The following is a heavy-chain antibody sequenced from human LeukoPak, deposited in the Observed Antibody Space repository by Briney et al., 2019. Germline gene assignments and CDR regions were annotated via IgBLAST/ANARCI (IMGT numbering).Heavy chain of an antibody. V-gene: IGHV4-61*02. D-gene: IGHD6-19*01. J-gene: IGHJ4*02. CDR1: GGSISSGSHY. CDR3: ARDLPDSSGWFDY. Sequence: SETLSLTCTVSGGSISSGSHYWSWIRQPAGKGLEWIGRIYTSGSTNYNPSLKSRVTISVDTSKNQFSLKLSSVTAADTAVYYCARDLPDSSGWFDYWGQGTLVTVSS. CDR2: IYTSGST.